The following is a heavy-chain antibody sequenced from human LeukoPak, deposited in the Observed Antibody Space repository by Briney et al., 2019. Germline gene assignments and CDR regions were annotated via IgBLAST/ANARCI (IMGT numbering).Heavy chain of an antibody. J-gene: IGHJ4*02. V-gene: IGHV3-21*01. D-gene: IGHD5-18*01. CDR3: ARDQPIGYNYGYPFDN. CDR1: GFTFSSYS. CDR2: ISSSSSYI. Sequence: PGGSLRLSCAASGFTFSSYSMNWVRQAPGKGLEWVSSISSSSSYIYYADSVKGRFTISRDNAKNSLYLQMNSLRAEDTAVYYCARDQPIGYNYGYPFDNWGQGTLVTVSS.